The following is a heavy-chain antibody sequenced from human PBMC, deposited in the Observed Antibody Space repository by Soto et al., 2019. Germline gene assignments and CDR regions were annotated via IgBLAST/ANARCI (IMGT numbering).Heavy chain of an antibody. V-gene: IGHV3-53*02. CDR3: AGDWSKFSYNYPYYYAMDA. D-gene: IGHD5-18*01. CDR2: LYSSGTT. CDR1: GFSVTNSY. J-gene: IGHJ6*02. Sequence: EVQLVETGGGLIQPGGSLRLSCTVSGFSVTNSYINWVRQAPGKGLEWVSILYSSGTTYYADSVRGRFTVSRDDSKNTLFLHMNSLRADDTAVYYCAGDWSKFSYNYPYYYAMDAWGQGTTVTVSS.